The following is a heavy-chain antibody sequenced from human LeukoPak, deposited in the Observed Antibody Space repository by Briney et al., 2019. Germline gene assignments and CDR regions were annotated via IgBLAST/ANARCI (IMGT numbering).Heavy chain of an antibody. CDR1: GFTFSSYA. D-gene: IGHD3-9*01. J-gene: IGHJ4*02. CDR2: ISYDGSNK. Sequence: PGGSLRLSCAASGFTFSSYAMHWVRQAPGKGLEWVAVISYDGSNKYYADSVKGRFTISRDNSKNTLYLQMNSLRAEDTAVYYCAKRADVLRYFDPERERTYYFDYWGQGTLVTVSS. CDR3: AKRADVLRYFDPERERTYYFDY. V-gene: IGHV3-30*04.